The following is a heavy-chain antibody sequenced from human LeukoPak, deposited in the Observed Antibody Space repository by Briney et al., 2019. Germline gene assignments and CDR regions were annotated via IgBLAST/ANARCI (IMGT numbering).Heavy chain of an antibody. V-gene: IGHV1-2*02. CDR1: GYTFTDYY. CDR2: INPKSGDT. Sequence: ASVKVSCKASGYTFTDYYIHWVRQAPGQGLEFMGWINPKSGDTNYAQKFQGRVTMTRDTSISTAYIEVSRLRFDDTAVYYCATRSWLDYWGQGTLVTVSS. CDR3: ATRSWLDY. D-gene: IGHD6-13*01. J-gene: IGHJ4*02.